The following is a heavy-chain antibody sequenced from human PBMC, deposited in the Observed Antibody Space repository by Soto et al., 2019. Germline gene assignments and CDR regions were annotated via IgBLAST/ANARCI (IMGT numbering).Heavy chain of an antibody. CDR2: IYYSGST. CDR1: GVSTSSSSYY. J-gene: IGHJ5*02. CDR3: ARHAGYCSGGSCYSEWFDP. D-gene: IGHD2-15*01. Sequence: SDTLSLTCTVSGVSTSSSSYYWVLIRQPPGKGLEWIGSIYYSGSTYYNPSLKSRVTISVDTSKNQFSLKLSSVTAADTAVYYCARHAGYCSGGSCYSEWFDPWGQGTLVTVSS. V-gene: IGHV4-39*01.